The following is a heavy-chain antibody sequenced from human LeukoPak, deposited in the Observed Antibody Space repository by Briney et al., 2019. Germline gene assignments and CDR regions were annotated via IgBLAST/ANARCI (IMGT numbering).Heavy chain of an antibody. Sequence: SETLSLTCTVSGGSISSYYWSWIRQPPGKGLEWIGYIYYSGSTNYNPSLKSRVTISVDTSKNQFSLKLSSVTAADTAVYYCARRVVVPAAIKYNWFDPWGQGTLVTVSS. CDR3: ARRVVVPAAIKYNWFDP. D-gene: IGHD2-2*02. CDR2: IYYSGST. V-gene: IGHV4-59*12. CDR1: GGSISSYY. J-gene: IGHJ5*02.